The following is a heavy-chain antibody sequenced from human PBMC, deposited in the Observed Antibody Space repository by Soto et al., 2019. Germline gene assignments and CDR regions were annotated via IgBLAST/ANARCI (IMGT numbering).Heavy chain of an antibody. CDR2: ISGYNGNT. Sequence: ASVKVSCKASGYTFTSYGISWVRQAPGQGLEWMGWISGYNGNTKYAQKLQGRVTVTTDTSTGTAYMELRSLISDDTAVYYCARTTAYETSGYYYHTDWGQGTQVTVSS. D-gene: IGHD3-22*01. V-gene: IGHV1-18*01. J-gene: IGHJ4*02. CDR3: ARTTAYETSGYYYHTD. CDR1: GYTFTSYG.